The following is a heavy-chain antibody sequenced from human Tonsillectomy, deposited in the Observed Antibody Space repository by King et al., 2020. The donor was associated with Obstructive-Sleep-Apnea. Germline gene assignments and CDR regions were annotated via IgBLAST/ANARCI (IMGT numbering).Heavy chain of an antibody. V-gene: IGHV4-39*01. Sequence: QLQESGPGLLKPSETLSLTCTVSGGSISSSSYYWGWIRQPPGKGLEWIGSIYYSGSTYYTPSLKSRVTISVDTSKNQFSLKLSSVTAADTAVYYCATYSSSWIDYWGQGTLVTVSS. J-gene: IGHJ4*02. CDR2: IYYSGST. CDR1: GGSISSSSYY. D-gene: IGHD6-13*01. CDR3: ATYSSSWIDY.